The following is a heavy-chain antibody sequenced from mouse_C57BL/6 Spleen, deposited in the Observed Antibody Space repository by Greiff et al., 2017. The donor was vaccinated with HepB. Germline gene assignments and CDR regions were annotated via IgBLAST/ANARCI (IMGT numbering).Heavy chain of an antibody. Sequence: QVQLQQPGAELVMPGASVKLSCKASGYTFTSYWMHWVKQRPGQGLEWIGEIDPSDSYTNYNQKFKGKSTLTVDKSSSTAYMQLSSLTSEDSAVYYCARSYYGSSGYAMDYWGQGTSVTVSS. CDR1: GYTFTSYW. V-gene: IGHV1-69*01. D-gene: IGHD1-1*01. CDR2: IDPSDSYT. J-gene: IGHJ4*01. CDR3: ARSYYGSSGYAMDY.